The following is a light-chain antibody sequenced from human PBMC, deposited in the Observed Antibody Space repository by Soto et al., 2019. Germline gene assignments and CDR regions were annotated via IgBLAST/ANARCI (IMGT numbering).Light chain of an antibody. J-gene: IGKJ5*01. Sequence: ESVLMQSPGTLSLSPGERATLSCRASQSVSRNYFAWYQQKPGRAPRLLIDGTSSRATGIPDRFSGSGSGTDVTLPISRREPEDFAVYYCQQYDTSFLITFGQGTRLEI. CDR2: GTS. V-gene: IGKV3-20*01. CDR3: QQYDTSFLIT. CDR1: QSVSRNY.